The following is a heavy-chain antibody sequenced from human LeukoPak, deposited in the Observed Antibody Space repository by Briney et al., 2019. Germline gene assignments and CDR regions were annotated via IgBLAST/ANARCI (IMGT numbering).Heavy chain of an antibody. CDR3: AKDIFPDSRGRYFDY. V-gene: IGHV3-9*01. J-gene: IGHJ4*02. Sequence: GGSLRLSCAASGFTFDDYAMHWVRQAPGKGLEWVSGISWNSGSIGYADSVKGRFTISRDNAKNSLYLQMNSLRAEGTALYYCAKDIFPDSRGRYFDYWGQGTLVTVSS. CDR2: ISWNSGSI. CDR1: GFTFDDYA. D-gene: IGHD6-13*01.